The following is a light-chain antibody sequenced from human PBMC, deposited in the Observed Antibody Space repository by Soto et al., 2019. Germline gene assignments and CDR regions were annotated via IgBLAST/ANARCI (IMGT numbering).Light chain of an antibody. CDR1: SSDVGGYNY. CDR2: EVS. V-gene: IGLV2-8*01. Sequence: QSALTQPPSASGSPGQPVTISCTGTSSDVGGYNYVSWYQQHPGKAPKLMIYEVSKRPSGVPDRFSGSKSGNTASLTVSGLQAEDEADYYCSSYAGSKNLVFGTGTKDTDL. J-gene: IGLJ1*01. CDR3: SSYAGSKNLV.